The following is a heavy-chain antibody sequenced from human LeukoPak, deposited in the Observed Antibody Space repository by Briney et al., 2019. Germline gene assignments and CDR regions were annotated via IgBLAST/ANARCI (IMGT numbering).Heavy chain of an antibody. CDR3: ARGAGLGVSSWTFDY. J-gene: IGHJ4*02. CDR1: GGSISSSSYY. V-gene: IGHV4-39*01. Sequence: ETSETLSLTCTVSGGSISSSSYYWGWIRQPPGKGLEWIGSIYYSGSTYYNPSLKSRVTISVDTSKNQFSLKLCSVTAADTAVYYCARGAGLGVSSWTFDYWGQGTLVTVSS. CDR2: IYYSGST. D-gene: IGHD6-13*01.